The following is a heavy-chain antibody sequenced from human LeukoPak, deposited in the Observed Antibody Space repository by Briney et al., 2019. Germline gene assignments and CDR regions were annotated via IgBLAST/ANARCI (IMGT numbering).Heavy chain of an antibody. Sequence: GGSLRLSCAASGFTFSSYAMHWVRQAPGKGLEWVAVISYDGSNKYYADSVKGRFTISRDNSKNTLYLQMNSLRAEDTAVYYCASPTLGGAFDYWGQGTLVTVSS. D-gene: IGHD3-16*01. J-gene: IGHJ4*02. V-gene: IGHV3-30*04. CDR2: ISYDGSNK. CDR3: ASPTLGGAFDY. CDR1: GFTFSSYA.